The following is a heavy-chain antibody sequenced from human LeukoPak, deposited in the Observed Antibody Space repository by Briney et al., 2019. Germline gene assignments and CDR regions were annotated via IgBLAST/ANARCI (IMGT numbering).Heavy chain of an antibody. V-gene: IGHV4-39*07. D-gene: IGHD3-9*01. CDR1: GGSISSSSYY. CDR2: IYYSGST. J-gene: IGHJ4*02. CDR3: ARVYGGSGYNIVTGYLKSFDY. Sequence: PSETLSLTCTVSGGSISSSSYYWGWIRQPPGKGLEWIGSIYYSGSTYYNPSLKSRVTISVDTSKNQFSLKLSSVTAADTAVYYCARVYGGSGYNIVTGYLKSFDYWGQGTLVTVSS.